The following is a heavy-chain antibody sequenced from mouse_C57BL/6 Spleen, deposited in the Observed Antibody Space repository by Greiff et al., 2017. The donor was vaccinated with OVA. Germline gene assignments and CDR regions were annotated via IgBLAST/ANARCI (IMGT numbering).Heavy chain of an antibody. CDR1: GYTFTSYW. CDR2: IHPNSGST. D-gene: IGHD1-1*01. V-gene: IGHV1-64*01. J-gene: IGHJ1*03. Sequence: VQLQQPGAELVKPGASVKLSCKASGYTFTSYWMHWVKQRPGQGLEWIGMIHPNSGSTNYNEKFKSKATLTVDKSSSTAYMQLSSLTSEDSAVYYCAYYYGSSYWYFDVWGTGTTVTVSS. CDR3: AYYYGSSYWYFDV.